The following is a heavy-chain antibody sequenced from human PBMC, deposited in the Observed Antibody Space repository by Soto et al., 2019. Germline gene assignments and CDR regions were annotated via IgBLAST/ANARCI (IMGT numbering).Heavy chain of an antibody. CDR2: IYYSGST. J-gene: IGHJ6*02. CDR1: GGSISSSSYY. D-gene: IGHD4-17*01. V-gene: IGHV4-39*01. Sequence: QLQLQESGPGLVKPSETLSLTCTVSGGSISSSSYYWGWIRQPPGKGLEWIGSIYYSGSTYYNPSLKSRVTISVDTSKNQFSLKLSSVTAADTAVYYCARDSTTVTTGGMDVWGQGTTVTVSS. CDR3: ARDSTTVTTGGMDV.